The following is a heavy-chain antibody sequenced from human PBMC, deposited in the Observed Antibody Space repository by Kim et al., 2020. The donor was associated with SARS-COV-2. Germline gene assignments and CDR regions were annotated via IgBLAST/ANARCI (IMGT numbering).Heavy chain of an antibody. CDR1: GFTFSSYG. CDR3: ARGSYRSGKNYYYGMDV. Sequence: GGSLRLSCAASGFTFSSYGMHWVRQAPGKGLEWVAVISYDGSNKYYADSVKGRFTISRDNSKNTLYLQMNSLRAEDTAVYYCARGSYRSGKNYYYGMDV. D-gene: IGHD3-10*01. CDR2: ISYDGSNK. J-gene: IGHJ6*01. V-gene: IGHV3-33*05.